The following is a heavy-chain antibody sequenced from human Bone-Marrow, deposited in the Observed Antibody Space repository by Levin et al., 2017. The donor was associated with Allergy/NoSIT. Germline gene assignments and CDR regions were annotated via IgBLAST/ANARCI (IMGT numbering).Heavy chain of an antibody. CDR2: ISNSGNTI. D-gene: IGHD6-19*01. J-gene: IGHJ4*02. Sequence: LSLTCAVSGFTFSDYHISWIRQAPGKGLEWISYISNSGNTIHYADSVKGRFTISRDNAKDSLFLQMSSLRAEDTAVYYCARAYTSGSYYFDYWSQGTLVTVSS. CDR3: ARAYTSGSYYFDY. CDR1: GFTFSDYH. V-gene: IGHV3-11*01.